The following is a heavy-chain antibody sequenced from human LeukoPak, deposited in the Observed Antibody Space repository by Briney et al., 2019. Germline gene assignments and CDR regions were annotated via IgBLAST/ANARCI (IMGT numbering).Heavy chain of an antibody. J-gene: IGHJ4*02. CDR3: AKGAVVVAASYY. CDR1: GFTFSTYA. D-gene: IGHD2-15*01. Sequence: GGSLRLSCAASGFTFSTYAMTWVRQAPGKGLEWVSGVSGNGGSTYYADSVKGRFTISRDNSKNTLYLQMNSLRAEDTAVYYCAKGAVVVAASYYWGQGTLVTVSS. V-gene: IGHV3-23*01. CDR2: VSGNGGST.